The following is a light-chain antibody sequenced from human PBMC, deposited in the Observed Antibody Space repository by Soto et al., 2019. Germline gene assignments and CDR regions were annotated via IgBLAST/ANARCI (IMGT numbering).Light chain of an antibody. CDR3: QQYGSSPEWT. V-gene: IGKV3-20*01. J-gene: IGKJ1*01. CDR2: GAS. CDR1: QSVSSSY. Sequence: IGLTQSPGTLSLSLGERATLSWAASQSVSSSYLAWYQQKPGQAPRLPLYGASSRATGIPDRFSGSGSGTDFTLTISRLEAEDFAVYYCQQYGSSPEWTFGQGTKVDIK.